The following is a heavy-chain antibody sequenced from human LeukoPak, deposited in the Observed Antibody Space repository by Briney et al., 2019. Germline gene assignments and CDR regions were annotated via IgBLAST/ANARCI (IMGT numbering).Heavy chain of an antibody. D-gene: IGHD3-10*01. V-gene: IGHV4-39*07. Sequence: SETLSLTCTVSGGSISSSSYYWGWIRQPPGKGLEWIGSIYYSGSTYYNPSLKSRVTISVDTSKNQFSLKLCSVTAADTAVYYCARDTFRGVIFVWGQGTLVTVSS. J-gene: IGHJ4*02. CDR3: ARDTFRGVIFV. CDR2: IYYSGST. CDR1: GGSISSSSYY.